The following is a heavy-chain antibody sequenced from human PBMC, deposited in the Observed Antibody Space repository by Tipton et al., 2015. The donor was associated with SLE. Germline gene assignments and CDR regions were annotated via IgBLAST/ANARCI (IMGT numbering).Heavy chain of an antibody. J-gene: IGHJ4*02. D-gene: IGHD4-23*01. CDR2: IYHSGST. CDR3: ARVGVVTPFDY. Sequence: TLSLTCTVSGGSISSGDYYWSWIRQPPGKGLEWIGSIYHSGSTYYNPSLKSRVTISVDTSKNQFSLKLSSVTAADTAVYYCARVGVVTPFDYWGQGTLVTVSS. V-gene: IGHV4-39*07. CDR1: GGSISSGDYY.